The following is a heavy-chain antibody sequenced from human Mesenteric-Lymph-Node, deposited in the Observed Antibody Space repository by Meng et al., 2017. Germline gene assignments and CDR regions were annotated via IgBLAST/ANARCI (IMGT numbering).Heavy chain of an antibody. J-gene: IGHJ3*02. CDR1: GFTFSIYD. V-gene: IGHV3-23*03. CDR2: ISPDGSEK. Sequence: GESLKISCAASGFTFSIYDMTWVRQAPDKGQEWVSVISPDGSEKYYADSVKGRFTISRDNSKNTLYLQMNSLRAEDTAVYYCAKVLREERYFDWLLFPSFCGAFDIWGQGTMVTVSS. D-gene: IGHD3-9*01. CDR3: AKVLREERYFDWLLFPSFCGAFDI.